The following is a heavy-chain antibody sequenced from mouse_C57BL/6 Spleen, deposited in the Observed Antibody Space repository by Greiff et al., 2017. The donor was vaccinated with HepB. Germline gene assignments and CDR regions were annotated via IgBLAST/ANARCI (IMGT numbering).Heavy chain of an antibody. CDR2: IHPNSGST. Sequence: VQLQQPGAELVKPGASVKLSCKASGYTFTSYWMHWVKQRPGQGLEWIGMIHPNSGSTNYNEKFKSKATLTVDKSSSTAYMQLSSLTSEDSAVYYCASPITTVVAPDGFAYWGQGTLVPVSA. J-gene: IGHJ3*01. CDR3: ASPITTVVAPDGFAY. CDR1: GYTFTSYW. D-gene: IGHD1-1*01. V-gene: IGHV1-64*01.